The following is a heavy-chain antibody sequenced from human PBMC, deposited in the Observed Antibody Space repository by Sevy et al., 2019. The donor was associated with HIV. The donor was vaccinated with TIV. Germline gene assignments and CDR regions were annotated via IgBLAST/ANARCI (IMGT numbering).Heavy chain of an antibody. CDR1: GFTFSKYS. Sequence: GGSLRLSCAASGFTFSKYSMSWVRQPPGKGLERVSTLSFGCGEINYADSVKGRFTISRDNSKSSVYLQMNSLRVEDTAVYYCAHETFGRFESWGQGTLVTVSS. D-gene: IGHD3-16*01. CDR2: LSFGCGEI. V-gene: IGHV3-23*01. CDR3: AHETFGRFES. J-gene: IGHJ4*02.